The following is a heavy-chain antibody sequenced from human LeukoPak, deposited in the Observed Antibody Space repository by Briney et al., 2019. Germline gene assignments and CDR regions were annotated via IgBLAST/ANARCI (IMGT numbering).Heavy chain of an antibody. CDR2: IYTSGST. Sequence: SETLSLTCTVSGGSISSYYWSWIRQPAGKGLEWIGRIYTSGSTNYNPSLKSRVTISVDKSKNQFSLKLSSVTAADTAVYYCARSFGTNYYYYYMDVWGKGTTVTVSS. CDR1: GGSISSYY. D-gene: IGHD3-16*01. V-gene: IGHV4-4*07. CDR3: ARSFGTNYYYYYMDV. J-gene: IGHJ6*03.